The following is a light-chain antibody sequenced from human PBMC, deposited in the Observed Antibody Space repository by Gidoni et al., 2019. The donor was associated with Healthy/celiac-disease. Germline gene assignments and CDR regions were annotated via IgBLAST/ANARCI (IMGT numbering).Light chain of an antibody. Sequence: DIQMTQSPSSLSASVGDRVTITCRASQSISSYLNCYQQKQGKAPKLLIYAASSLQSGVPSRFSGSGSGTDFTLTISSLQPEDFATYYCQQSYSTPFTFGHGTKVDIK. CDR3: QQSYSTPFT. CDR2: AAS. J-gene: IGKJ3*01. V-gene: IGKV1-39*01. CDR1: QSISSY.